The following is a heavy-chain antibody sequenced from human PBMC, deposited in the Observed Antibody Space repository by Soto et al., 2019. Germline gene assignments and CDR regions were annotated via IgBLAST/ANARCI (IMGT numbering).Heavy chain of an antibody. V-gene: IGHV3-30*18. J-gene: IGHJ4*02. D-gene: IGHD2-21*02. CDR2: ISYDGTNK. CDR1: GFSFSGYG. Sequence: PGGSLRLSCAASGFSFSGYGMNWVRQTPGKGLEWVAVISYDGTNKYYADSVKGRFTISRDNSENTLYLQMNSLRADDTAVYYCAKDWVTLRGPIDYWGQGTLVTVSS. CDR3: AKDWVTLRGPIDY.